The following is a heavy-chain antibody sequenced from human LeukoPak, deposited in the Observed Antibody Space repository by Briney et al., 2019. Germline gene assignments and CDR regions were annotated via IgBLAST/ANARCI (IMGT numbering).Heavy chain of an antibody. CDR2: ISGSGGST. CDR1: GFTFSNYA. J-gene: IGHJ3*02. V-gene: IGHV3-23*01. D-gene: IGHD1-1*01. CDR3: AKYNSYDERAFDI. Sequence: GGSLRLSCAASGFTFSNYAMSWVRQAPGKGLEWVSAISGSGGSTYYADSVKGRLTISRDNSKNTLYLQMNSLRAEDTAVYYCAKYNSYDERAFDIWGQGTMVTVSS.